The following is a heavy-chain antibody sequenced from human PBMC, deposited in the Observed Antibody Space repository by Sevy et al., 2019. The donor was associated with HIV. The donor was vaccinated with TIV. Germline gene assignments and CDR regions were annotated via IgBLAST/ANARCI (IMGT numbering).Heavy chain of an antibody. CDR1: GGTISRDG. J-gene: IGHJ4*02. D-gene: IGHD6-19*01. V-gene: IGHV1-69*13. CDR3: AGGGGSGWYYFDS. Sequence: ASVKVSCKASGGTISRDGISWVRQAPGQGLEWMGGIISFFDMTNYAQKFQGRVTISGDESTSKVYMELSSLRFEDTAVYYCAGGGGSGWYYFDSWGQGTLVTVSS. CDR2: IISFFDMT.